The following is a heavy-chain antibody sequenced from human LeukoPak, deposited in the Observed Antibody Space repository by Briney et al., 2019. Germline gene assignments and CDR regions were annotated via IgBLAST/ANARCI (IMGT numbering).Heavy chain of an antibody. CDR1: GFAFSSSW. CDR2: INKDATAK. D-gene: IGHD3-10*01. Sequence: GGSLRLSCAASGFAFSSSWMSWVRQAPGKGLEWVANINKDATAKYYVDSVKGRFTISRDNAKNSLYLQVNGLRAEDTAVYYCAREDWFHFDYWGQGALVTVSS. V-gene: IGHV3-7*03. J-gene: IGHJ4*02. CDR3: AREDWFHFDY.